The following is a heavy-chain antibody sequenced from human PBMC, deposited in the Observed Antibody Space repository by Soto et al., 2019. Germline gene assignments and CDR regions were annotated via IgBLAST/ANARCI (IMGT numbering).Heavy chain of an antibody. J-gene: IGHJ6*02. D-gene: IGHD1-26*01. Sequence: QVQLQESGPGLVKPSETLSLTCTVSGGSITNYYCSWFRQPPGKGLELIGYISYSGASAYNLSLKWRVTMSMDTSKTQFSLMLESVTATDTAVYYCARHGYGSLHGLVDVWGQGTTVIVSS. V-gene: IGHV4-59*08. CDR1: GGSITNYY. CDR2: ISYSGAS. CDR3: ARHGYGSLHGLVDV.